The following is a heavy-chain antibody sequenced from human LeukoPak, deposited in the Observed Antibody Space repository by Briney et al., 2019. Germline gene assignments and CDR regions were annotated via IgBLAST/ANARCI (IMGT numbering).Heavy chain of an antibody. CDR2: INWNGGST. V-gene: IGHV3-20*04. Sequence: GGSLRLSCAASGFTFDEYGMSWVRQAPGKGLEWVSGINWNGGSTGYADSVKGRFTISRDNAKNSLYLQMNSLRAEDTALYYCARNLSYYYDSSGYYRGDWYFDLWGRGTLVTVSS. D-gene: IGHD3-22*01. CDR3: ARNLSYYYDSSGYYRGDWYFDL. CDR1: GFTFDEYG. J-gene: IGHJ2*01.